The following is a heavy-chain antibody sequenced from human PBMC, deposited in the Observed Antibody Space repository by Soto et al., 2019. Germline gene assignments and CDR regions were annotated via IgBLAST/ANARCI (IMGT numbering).Heavy chain of an antibody. CDR2: IYYSGST. CDR1: GGSISSGDYY. J-gene: IGHJ5*02. CDR3: ARGDLSSGQISTFDP. D-gene: IGHD3-10*02. V-gene: IGHV4-30-4*01. Sequence: QVQLQESGPGLVKPSQTLSLTCTVSGGSISSGDYYWSWIRQPPGKGLEWIGYIYYSGSTYYNPSLKSRVNISVDTSKNQFSLKLSSVTAADTAVYYCARGDLSSGQISTFDPWGQGTLVTVSS.